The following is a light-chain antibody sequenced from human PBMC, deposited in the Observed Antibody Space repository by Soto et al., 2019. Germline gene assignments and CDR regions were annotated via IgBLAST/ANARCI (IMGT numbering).Light chain of an antibody. CDR2: DVS. Sequence: QSALTQPASVSGPPGQSITISCTGTSSDVGGYNYVSWYQQHPGKAPKLMIYDVSNRPSGVSNRFSGSKSGNTASLTISGLQAEDEADYYCSSYTSSSTLGVFGGGTKVTVL. J-gene: IGLJ2*01. CDR1: SSDVGGYNY. V-gene: IGLV2-14*01. CDR3: SSYTSSSTLGV.